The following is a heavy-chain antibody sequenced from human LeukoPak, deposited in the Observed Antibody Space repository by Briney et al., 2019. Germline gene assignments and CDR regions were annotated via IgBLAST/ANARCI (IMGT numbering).Heavy chain of an antibody. D-gene: IGHD3-10*01. Sequence: ASVKVSCKASGYTFTGYYMHWVRQAPGQGLEWMGWINPNSGGTNYAQKFQGRVTVTRDTSISTAYMELGRLRSDDTAVYYCARGGDGRRYYYYMDVWGKGTTVTISS. CDR1: GYTFTGYY. CDR2: INPNSGGT. V-gene: IGHV1-2*02. CDR3: ARGGDGRRYYYYMDV. J-gene: IGHJ6*03.